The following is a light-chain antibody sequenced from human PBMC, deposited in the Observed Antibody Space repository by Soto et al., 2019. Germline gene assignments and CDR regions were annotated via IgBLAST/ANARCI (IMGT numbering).Light chain of an antibody. CDR1: ESVSSNY. V-gene: IGKV3-20*01. CDR2: GAS. CDR3: QQYGTSSLT. J-gene: IGKJ4*01. Sequence: EIVLTQSPGTLSLSPGERATLFCRASESVSSNYLAWYQQQPGQAPRLLIYGASSRATGIPDRFSGSGSGTDFTLTISRLEPEDFAVYYCQQYGTSSLTFGGGAKVEIK.